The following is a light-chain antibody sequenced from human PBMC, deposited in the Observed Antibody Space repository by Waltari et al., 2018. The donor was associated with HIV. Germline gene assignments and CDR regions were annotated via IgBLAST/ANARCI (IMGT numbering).Light chain of an antibody. CDR1: HDVVNY. V-gene: IGKV1-33*01. J-gene: IGKJ1*01. CDR3: QQYDKLPPT. Sequence: DIQMTQSPSSLSASLGDGVTITCQASHDVVNYLNWYQQKPGKAPKLLIHDASKLETGVPSRFVGSGSGTDFTFPITRLQSEDIGTYYCQQYDKLPPTFGQGTKVEIK. CDR2: DAS.